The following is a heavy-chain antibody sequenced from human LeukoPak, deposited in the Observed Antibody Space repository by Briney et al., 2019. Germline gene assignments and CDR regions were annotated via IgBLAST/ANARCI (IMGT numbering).Heavy chain of an antibody. Sequence: VASVKVSCKASEYTFISYYMHWVRQAPGQGLEWMGIINPSGGSTNYAQKFQGRVTMTRDTSTSTAYMELSSLRSEDTALYYCARDSGRTTVTWNFDYWGQGTLVTVSS. D-gene: IGHD4-17*01. V-gene: IGHV1-46*01. J-gene: IGHJ4*02. CDR3: ARDSGRTTVTWNFDY. CDR2: INPSGGST. CDR1: EYTFISYY.